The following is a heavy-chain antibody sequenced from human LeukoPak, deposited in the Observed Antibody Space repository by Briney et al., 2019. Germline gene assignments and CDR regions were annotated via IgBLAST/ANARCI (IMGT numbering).Heavy chain of an antibody. V-gene: IGHV4-38-2*02. D-gene: IGHD3-22*01. Sequence: SETLSLTCTVSGGSISSYYWSWIRQPPGKGLEWIGSIYHSGSTYYNPSLKSRVTISVDTSKNQFSLKLSSVTAADTAVYYCARVPSPGSMIVERVEPWGQGTLVTVSS. J-gene: IGHJ5*02. CDR3: ARVPSPGSMIVERVEP. CDR1: GGSISSYY. CDR2: IYHSGST.